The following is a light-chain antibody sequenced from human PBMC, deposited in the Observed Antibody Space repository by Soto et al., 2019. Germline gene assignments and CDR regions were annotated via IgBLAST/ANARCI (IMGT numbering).Light chain of an antibody. J-gene: IGKJ4*01. CDR3: QQYDTYSRT. CDR1: QSVSNW. CDR2: DGS. V-gene: IGKV1-5*03. Sequence: DIQMTQSPSALSASVGDRVTITCRASQSVSNWLAWYRQKPGEAPKLLIYDGSTLERGVPSRFSGSGSGTEFNFTISSLQPDEFATFYCQQYDTYSRTFGQGTKVEVK.